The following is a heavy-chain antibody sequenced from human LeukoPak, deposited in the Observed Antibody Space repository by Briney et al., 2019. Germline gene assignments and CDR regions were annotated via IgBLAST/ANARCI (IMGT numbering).Heavy chain of an antibody. J-gene: IGHJ5*02. CDR3: ARAGYCSSTSCYAGWFDP. Sequence: ASVKVSCKASGYTFTSYAMHWVRQAPGQRLEWIGWINAGNGNTKYSQKFQGRVTITRDTSASTAYMELSSLRSEDRAVYYCARAGYCSSTSCYAGWFDPWGQGTLVTVSS. CDR1: GYTFTSYA. CDR2: INAGNGNT. V-gene: IGHV1-3*01. D-gene: IGHD2-2*01.